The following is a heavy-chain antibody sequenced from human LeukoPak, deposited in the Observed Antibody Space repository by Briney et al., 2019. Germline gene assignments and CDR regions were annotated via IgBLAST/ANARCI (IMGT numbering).Heavy chain of an antibody. D-gene: IGHD1-26*01. CDR1: GFTFSSYS. CDR2: ISDSGGTV. J-gene: IGHJ4*02. Sequence: GGSLRLSCAASGFTFSSYSMNWVRQAPGKGLEWVSGISDSGGTVYYADSVKGRFTISRDNSKNSLYLQMNSLRAADTAVYYCAKKLSGSYKGFDYWGQGTLVTVSS. CDR3: AKKLSGSYKGFDY. V-gene: IGHV3-23*01.